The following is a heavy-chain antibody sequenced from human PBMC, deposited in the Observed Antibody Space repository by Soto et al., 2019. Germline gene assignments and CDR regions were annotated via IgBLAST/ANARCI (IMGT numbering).Heavy chain of an antibody. D-gene: IGHD3-16*02. CDR2: ITGSGDST. J-gene: IGHJ4*02. CDR1: GFTFSSYA. V-gene: IGHV3-23*01. CDR3: AKSDYIWGSYRSDFDY. Sequence: PGGSLRLSCPASGFTFSSYAMSWVRQAPGKGLEWVSAITGSGDSTYYADSVKGRLTISRDNSKNTLYLQMNSLRAEETAVYYCAKSDYIWGSYRSDFDYWGQGTLVTVS.